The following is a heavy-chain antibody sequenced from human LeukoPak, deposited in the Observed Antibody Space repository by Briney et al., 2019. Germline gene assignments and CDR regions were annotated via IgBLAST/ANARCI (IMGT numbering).Heavy chain of an antibody. D-gene: IGHD3-22*01. J-gene: IGHJ5*02. CDR2: IFYSGST. V-gene: IGHV4-59*01. Sequence: KPSETLSLTCTVSGGSISSYYWSWIRQPPGKGLEWIGYIFYSGSTNYNPSLKSRVSISVDTSKNQFSLKLSSVTAADTAVYYCARARQGAPGITMMRNWFDPWGQGTLVTVSS. CDR3: ARARQGAPGITMMRNWFDP. CDR1: GGSISSYY.